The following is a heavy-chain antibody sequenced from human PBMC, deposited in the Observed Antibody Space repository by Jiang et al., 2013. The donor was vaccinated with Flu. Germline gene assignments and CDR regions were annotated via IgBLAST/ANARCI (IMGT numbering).Heavy chain of an antibody. CDR1: GFKFDDYG. J-gene: IGHJ5*01. D-gene: IGHD3-9*01. CDR2: ISWNSGLI. CDR3: VKDSSGSILTGWGNWFAS. Sequence: VQLVESGGDLVQPGGSLRLSCVASGFKFDDYGMHWVRQAPGRGLEWVSGISWNSGLIGYGDSVKGRFTVSRDNAKNSLDLQMNSLRPEDTALYSCVKDSSGSILTGWGNWFASWGQGTLVTVSS. V-gene: IGHV3-9*01.